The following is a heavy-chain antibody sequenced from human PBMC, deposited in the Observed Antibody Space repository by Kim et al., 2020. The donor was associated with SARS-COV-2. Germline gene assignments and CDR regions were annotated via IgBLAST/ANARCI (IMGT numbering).Heavy chain of an antibody. J-gene: IGHJ4*02. D-gene: IGHD1-26*01. Sequence: EYAASVKGRFTISRDDSKSIAYLQMNSLKTEDTAVYYCTRVNGSYFPVDYWGQGTLVTVSS. V-gene: IGHV3-49*02. CDR3: TRVNGSYFPVDY.